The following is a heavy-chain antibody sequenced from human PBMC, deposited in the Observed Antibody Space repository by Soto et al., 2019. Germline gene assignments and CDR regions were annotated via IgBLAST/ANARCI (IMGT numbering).Heavy chain of an antibody. V-gene: IGHV1-69*13. CDR2: IIPIFGTA. J-gene: IGHJ6*02. CDR3: ARDCGRDYYYGMDV. CDR1: GGTFSSYA. D-gene: IGHD2-21*01. Sequence: AAVKFSCKASGGTFSSYAISWVRQAPGQGLEWMGGIIPIFGTANYAQKFQGRVTITADESTSTAYMELSSLRSEDTAVYYCARDCGRDYYYGMDVWGQGTTVTVSS.